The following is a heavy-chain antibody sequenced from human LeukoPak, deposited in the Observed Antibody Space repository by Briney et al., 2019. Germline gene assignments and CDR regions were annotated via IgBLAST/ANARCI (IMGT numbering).Heavy chain of an antibody. Sequence: GGSVRLSCAASGFTFSSYSMNWVRQAPGKGLEWVSVISIDGDNKFYADSVKGRFTVSRDNSKNTLYLQMNSLRTEDAATYYCARDGGGLYYDFRGTFGIWGQGTMVTVSS. CDR1: GFTFSSYS. D-gene: IGHD3-3*01. CDR3: ARDGGGLYYDFRGTFGI. J-gene: IGHJ3*02. V-gene: IGHV3-30*03. CDR2: ISIDGDNK.